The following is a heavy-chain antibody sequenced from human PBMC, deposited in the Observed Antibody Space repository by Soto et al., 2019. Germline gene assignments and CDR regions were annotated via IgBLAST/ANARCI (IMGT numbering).Heavy chain of an antibody. CDR1: GGSISSSSYY. D-gene: IGHD3-10*01. CDR2: IYYSGST. V-gene: IGHV4-39*07. CDR3: AREADYYGSGSYYSYYYYYGMDV. Sequence: PSETLSLTCTVSGGSISSSSYYWGWIRQPPGKGLEWIGSIYYSGSTYYNPSLKSRVTISVDTSKNQFSLKLSSVTAADTAVYYCAREADYYGSGSYYSYYYYYGMDVWGQGTTVTVSS. J-gene: IGHJ6*02.